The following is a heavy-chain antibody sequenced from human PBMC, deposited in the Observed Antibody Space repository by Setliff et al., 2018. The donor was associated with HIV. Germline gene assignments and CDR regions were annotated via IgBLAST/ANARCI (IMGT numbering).Heavy chain of an antibody. Sequence: SVKVSCKASGGTFINSAFNWVRQAPGQGLQWMGSINPIFGTGNYAERFQGRLTITADESTSSAYMELSGLTSEDTAVYYCSTGRHYYDSSDYPANPFDAWGQGTKVTVSS. J-gene: IGHJ3*01. V-gene: IGHV1-69*13. CDR2: INPIFGTG. CDR1: GGTFINSA. D-gene: IGHD3-22*01. CDR3: STGRHYYDSSDYPANPFDA.